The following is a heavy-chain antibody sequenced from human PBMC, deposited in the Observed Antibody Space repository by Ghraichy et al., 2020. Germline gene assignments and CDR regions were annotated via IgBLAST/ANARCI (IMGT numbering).Heavy chain of an antibody. CDR2: IYPSGGP. V-gene: IGHV4-34*01. CDR3: ARSIAAAGPWAFDV. Sequence: SETLSLTCAVYGGAFSGHYWSWIRQTPGERLQWIGEIYPSGGPNYNSSLQSRVTISVDMSKKQVFLRLTSVTAADTAVYYCARSIAAAGPWAFDVWGQGTRVTVS. D-gene: IGHD6-13*01. J-gene: IGHJ3*01. CDR1: GGAFSGHY.